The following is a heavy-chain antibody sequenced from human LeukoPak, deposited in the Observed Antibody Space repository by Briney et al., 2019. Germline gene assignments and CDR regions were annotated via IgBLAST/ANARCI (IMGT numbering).Heavy chain of an antibody. D-gene: IGHD3-22*01. CDR2: ISSSSSYI. CDR1: GFTFSSYS. J-gene: IGHJ4*02. Sequence: TGGSLRLSCAASGFTFSSYSMNWVRQALGKGLEWVSSISSSSSYIYYADSVKGRFTISRDNAKNSLYLQMNSLRAEDTAVYYCARGFYDSSGYYLLGYWGQGTLVTVSS. V-gene: IGHV3-21*01. CDR3: ARGFYDSSGYYLLGY.